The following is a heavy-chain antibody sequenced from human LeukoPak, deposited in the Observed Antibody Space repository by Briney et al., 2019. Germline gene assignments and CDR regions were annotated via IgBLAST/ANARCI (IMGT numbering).Heavy chain of an antibody. D-gene: IGHD3-10*01. V-gene: IGHV4-59*01. CDR2: IYYSGST. CDR1: GGSISSYY. Sequence: SETLSLTCTVSGGSISSYYWSWIRQPPGKGLEWIGYIYYSGSTNYNPSLRSRVTISVDTSKNQFSLKLSSVTAADTAVYYCARSGVGPPVTEPFDYWGQGTLVIVFS. J-gene: IGHJ4*02. CDR3: ARSGVGPPVTEPFDY.